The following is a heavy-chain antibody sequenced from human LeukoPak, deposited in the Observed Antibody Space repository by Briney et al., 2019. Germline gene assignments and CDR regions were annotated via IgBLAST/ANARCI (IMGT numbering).Heavy chain of an antibody. D-gene: IGHD4-23*01. CDR1: GFSFSVSV. J-gene: IGHJ4*02. Sequence: GGSLRLSCAASGFSFSVSVMHWVRQAPGKGLEYVSVISRNGDTTSYANSVKGRFTISRDNFKNMLYLQMGSLRPEDMAVYYCANSRGSTVVTSDYWGQGTLVTVSS. CDR2: ISRNGDTT. V-gene: IGHV3-64*01. CDR3: ANSRGSTVVTSDY.